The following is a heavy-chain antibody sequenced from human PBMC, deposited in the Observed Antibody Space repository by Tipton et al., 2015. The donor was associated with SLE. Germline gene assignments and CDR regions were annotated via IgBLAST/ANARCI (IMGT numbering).Heavy chain of an antibody. CDR3: ARLKVAAGTWWFDP. D-gene: IGHD6-13*01. J-gene: IGHJ5*02. CDR1: GGSISSYY. CDR2: IYYSGST. V-gene: IGHV4-59*12. Sequence: TLSLTCTVSGGSISSYYWSWIRQPPGKGLEWIGYIYYSGSTNYNPSLKSRVTISVDTSKNQFSLKLSSVTAADTAVYYCARLKVAAGTWWFDPWGQGILVTVSS.